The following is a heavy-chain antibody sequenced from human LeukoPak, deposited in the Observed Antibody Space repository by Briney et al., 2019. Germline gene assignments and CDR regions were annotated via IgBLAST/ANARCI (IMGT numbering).Heavy chain of an antibody. D-gene: IGHD6-13*01. V-gene: IGHV5-51*01. Sequence: GESLKISCKVSGYSFTSYWIGWVRQMPGKGLEWMGIIYPGDSDTRYSPSFQGQVTISADKSISTAYLQWSSLKASDTAMYYRAREGIAAAGRGGDFDYWGQGTLVTVSS. CDR2: IYPGDSDT. J-gene: IGHJ4*02. CDR1: GYSFTSYW. CDR3: AREGIAAAGRGGDFDY.